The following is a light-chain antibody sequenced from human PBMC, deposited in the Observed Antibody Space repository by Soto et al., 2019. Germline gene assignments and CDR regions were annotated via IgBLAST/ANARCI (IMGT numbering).Light chain of an antibody. J-gene: IGKJ4*01. CDR3: QQYGNSPLT. V-gene: IGKV3-20*01. CDR2: GVS. Sequence: EIVLTQSPATLSLSPGDRPTLSCSASQNVRSDYFAWYQQKPGQAPRVIIFGVSTRASATPDRFRGSGSGTYFTLTISRLEPDDFALYYCQQYGNSPLTFGGGTKVDIK. CDR1: QNVRSDY.